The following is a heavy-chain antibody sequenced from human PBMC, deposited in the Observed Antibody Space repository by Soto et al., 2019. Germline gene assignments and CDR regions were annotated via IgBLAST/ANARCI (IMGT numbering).Heavy chain of an antibody. CDR3: ARSTVPLAGMDV. D-gene: IGHD2-2*01. Sequence: KPSETLSLTCTVSGGSISSGGYYWSWIRQHPGKGPEWIGYIYYSGSTYYNPSLKSRVTISVDTSKNQFSLKLSSVTAADTAVYYCARSTVPLAGMDVWGQGTTVTVSS. CDR2: IYYSGST. CDR1: GGSISSGGYY. J-gene: IGHJ6*02. V-gene: IGHV4-31*03.